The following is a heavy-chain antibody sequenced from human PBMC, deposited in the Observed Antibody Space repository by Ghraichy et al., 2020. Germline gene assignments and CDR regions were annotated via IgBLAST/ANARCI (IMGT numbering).Heavy chain of an antibody. CDR1: GFTFSSYS. CDR2: ISSSSSTI. J-gene: IGHJ4*02. CDR3: ANHLGDYGDPFDY. V-gene: IGHV3-48*01. Sequence: GGSLRLSCAASGFTFSSYSMNWVRQAPGKGLEWVSYISSSSSTIYYADSVKGRFTISRDNSKNTLYLQMNSLRAEDTAVYYCANHLGDYGDPFDYWGQGTLVTVSS. D-gene: IGHD4-17*01.